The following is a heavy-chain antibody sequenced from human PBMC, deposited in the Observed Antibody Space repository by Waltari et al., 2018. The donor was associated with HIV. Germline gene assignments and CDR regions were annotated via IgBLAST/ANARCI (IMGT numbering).Heavy chain of an antibody. CDR2: IYDTGST. CDR1: GGSISSHY. J-gene: IGHJ4*02. CDR3: ARDFPFSHYYGSGSYFGSDY. Sequence: QVQLQESGPGLVKPSETLLLTCTASGGSISSHYWSWIWQPPGTGLECIGYIYDTGSTNYNPSLKSRVTIAVDTSKKQISLKLSSVTAADTAVYYCARDFPFSHYYGSGSYFGSDYWGQGTQVTVSS. D-gene: IGHD3-10*01. V-gene: IGHV4-59*11.